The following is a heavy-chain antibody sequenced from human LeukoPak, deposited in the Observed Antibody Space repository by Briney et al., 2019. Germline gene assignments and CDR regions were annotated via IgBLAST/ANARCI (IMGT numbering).Heavy chain of an antibody. D-gene: IGHD2-2*01. Sequence: SQTLSLTCTVSGGSISSGGYYWSWIRQHPGKGLEWIGYIYYSGSTYYNPFLKSRVTISVDTSKNQFSLKLSSVTAADTAVYYCARDATYCSSTSCGGYYYYGMDVWGQGTTVTVSS. CDR1: GGSISSGGYY. CDR3: ARDATYCSSTSCGGYYYYGMDV. V-gene: IGHV4-31*03. CDR2: IYYSGST. J-gene: IGHJ6*02.